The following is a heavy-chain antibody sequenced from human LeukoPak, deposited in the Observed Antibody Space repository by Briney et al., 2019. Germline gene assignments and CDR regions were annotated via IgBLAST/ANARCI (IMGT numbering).Heavy chain of an antibody. Sequence: SETLSLTCTVSGGSISSYYWSWIRQPPGKGLEWIGYIYYSGSTNYNPSLKSRVTISVDTSKNQFSLKLSSVTAADTAVYYCARDRGYSYGYYYYYMDIWGKGTTVTISS. D-gene: IGHD5-18*01. V-gene: IGHV4-59*12. CDR3: ARDRGYSYGYYYYYMDI. CDR2: IYYSGST. J-gene: IGHJ6*03. CDR1: GGSISSYY.